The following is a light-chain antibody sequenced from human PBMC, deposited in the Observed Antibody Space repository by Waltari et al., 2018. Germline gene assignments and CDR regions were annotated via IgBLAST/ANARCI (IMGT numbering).Light chain of an antibody. J-gene: IGLJ2*01. V-gene: IGLV1-40*01. CDR3: QSYDPSLSVV. Sequence: QSVLTQPPSVSGPPGQTVTISCTGSGSNSGAGYDVHWYQQRPGEAPKLLIYGVNTRPLGVPERFSGSQSGTSASLAIRGLQAEDEADYFCQSYDPSLSVVFGGGTKLTVV. CDR1: GSNSGAGYD. CDR2: GVN.